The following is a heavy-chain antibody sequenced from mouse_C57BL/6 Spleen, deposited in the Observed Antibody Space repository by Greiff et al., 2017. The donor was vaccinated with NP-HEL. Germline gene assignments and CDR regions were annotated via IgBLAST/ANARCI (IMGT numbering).Heavy chain of an antibody. CDR3: ARTARIKY. J-gene: IGHJ2*01. CDR2: ISYSGST. D-gene: IGHD1-2*01. V-gene: IGHV3-2*02. CDR1: GYSITSGYG. Sequence: VQLKESGPGLVKPSQSLSLTCTVTGYSITSGYGWNWIRQFPGNKLECMGYISYSGSTNYNPSLKSRISITRETSKNQFFLQLNSVTTEDTATYYCARTARIKYWGQGTTLTVSA.